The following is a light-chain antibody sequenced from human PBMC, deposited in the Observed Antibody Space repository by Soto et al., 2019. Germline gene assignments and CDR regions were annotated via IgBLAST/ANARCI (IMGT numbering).Light chain of an antibody. Sequence: QSALTQPPSASGSAGESVTISCTGTSSDVGGYNFVSWYQQHPGKAPKLIIYEVTKRPSGVPDRFSGSKSGRTASLTVSGLQAEDEADYYCSSYAGSNNRYVFGTGTKLTV. CDR2: EVT. CDR3: SSYAGSNNRYV. CDR1: SSDVGGYNF. V-gene: IGLV2-8*01. J-gene: IGLJ1*01.